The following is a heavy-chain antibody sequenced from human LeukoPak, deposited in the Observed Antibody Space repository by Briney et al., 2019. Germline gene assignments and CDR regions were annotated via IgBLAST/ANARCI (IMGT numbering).Heavy chain of an antibody. J-gene: IGHJ4*02. Sequence: GGSLRLSCAASGFTVSSNYMSWVRQAPGRGLEWVSAITSSGDTTFYADSVKGRFTISGDNAKNSLYLQMNSLRAEDTAVYYCARDIEAAGLFLDYWGQGTLVTVSS. CDR3: ARDIEAAGLFLDY. D-gene: IGHD6-13*01. V-gene: IGHV3-11*04. CDR1: GFTVSSNY. CDR2: ITSSGDTT.